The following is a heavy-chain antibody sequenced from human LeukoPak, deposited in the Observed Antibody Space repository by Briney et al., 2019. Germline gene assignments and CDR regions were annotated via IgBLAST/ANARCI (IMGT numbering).Heavy chain of an antibody. D-gene: IGHD2-15*01. J-gene: IGHJ4*02. Sequence: GASVKVSCKASGYTFTSYGISWVRQAPGQGLEWMGWINPNSGGTNYAQKFRGRVTMTRDTSISTAYMELSRLRSDDTAVYYCARAQVEYCSGGRCYSGYWGQGTLVTVSS. CDR2: INPNSGGT. V-gene: IGHV1-2*02. CDR1: GYTFTSYG. CDR3: ARAQVEYCSGGRCYSGY.